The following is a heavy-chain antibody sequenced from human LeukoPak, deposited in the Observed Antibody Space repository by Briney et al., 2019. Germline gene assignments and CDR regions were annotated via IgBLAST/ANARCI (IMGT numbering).Heavy chain of an antibody. CDR2: IYYSGST. CDR3: ARHSIVGATWYAFDI. D-gene: IGHD1-26*01. CDR1: GGSISSYY. V-gene: IGHV4-59*08. Sequence: SETLSLTCTVSGGSISSYYWSWIRQPAGKGLEWIGCIYYSGSTNYNPSLKSRVIISVDTSKNQFSLKLSSVTAADTAVYYCARHSIVGATWYAFDIWGQGTMVTVSS. J-gene: IGHJ3*02.